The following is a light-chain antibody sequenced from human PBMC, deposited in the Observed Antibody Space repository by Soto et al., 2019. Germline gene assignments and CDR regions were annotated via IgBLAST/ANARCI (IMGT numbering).Light chain of an antibody. V-gene: IGKV3-20*01. J-gene: IGKJ2*01. CDR3: QQYGSSPPMYT. CDR1: QSVSSSY. Sequence: EIVLTQSPGTLSLSPGERATLSCRASQSVSSSYLAWYQQRPGQAPRLLIYGASSRATGIPDRFSGSGSGTYFTLTISRLDPEDFAVYYCQQYGSSPPMYTFGQGTKREIK. CDR2: GAS.